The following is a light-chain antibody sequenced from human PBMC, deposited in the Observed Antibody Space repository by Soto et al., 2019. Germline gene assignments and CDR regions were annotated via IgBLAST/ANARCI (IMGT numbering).Light chain of an antibody. CDR3: QQYDSDSST. V-gene: IGKV1-5*03. J-gene: IGKJ2*01. Sequence: DIQMTQSPSTLSASVGDRVTITCRASQSINNWLAWYQQKPGKAPKLLSYEESSLLSGVPSRFSGSRSGTEFTLTISSLQPDDFAEYYCQQYDSDSSTFGQGTKLDIK. CDR2: EES. CDR1: QSINNW.